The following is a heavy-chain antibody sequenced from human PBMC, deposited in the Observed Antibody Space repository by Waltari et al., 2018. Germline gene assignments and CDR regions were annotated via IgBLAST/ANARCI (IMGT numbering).Heavy chain of an antibody. D-gene: IGHD2-8*01. CDR3: ARFNMVYDSGRPDYFDY. CDR2: IKQDGSDK. CDR1: GFTFSSHW. J-gene: IGHJ4*02. V-gene: IGHV3-7*04. Sequence: QLVESGGGLVQPGGSLRLSCAASGFTFSSHWMSWVRQTPGKGLEWGANIKQDGSDKYYVDSLKGRFTISRDNAKNSLYLQMNSLRAEDTAVYYCARFNMVYDSGRPDYFDYWGQGTLVTVSS.